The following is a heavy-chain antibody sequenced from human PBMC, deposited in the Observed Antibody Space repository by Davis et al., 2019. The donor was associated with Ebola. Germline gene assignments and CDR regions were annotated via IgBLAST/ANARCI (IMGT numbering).Heavy chain of an antibody. V-gene: IGHV1-3*04. CDR3: ARDLPDDGLFDY. J-gene: IGHJ4*01. CDR2: INTNTGNT. CDR1: GYTFASYA. D-gene: IGHD5-12*01. Sequence: ASVKVSCKASGYTFASYAMHWVRQAPGQRLEWMGWINTNTGNTKYSQKFQGRVTFTRDTSASTTYMELSSLRSEDTAVYYCARDLPDDGLFDYWGQGTLVTVSS.